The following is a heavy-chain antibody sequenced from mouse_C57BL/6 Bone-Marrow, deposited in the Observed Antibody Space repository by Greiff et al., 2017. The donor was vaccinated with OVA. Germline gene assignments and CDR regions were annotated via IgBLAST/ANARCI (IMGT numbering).Heavy chain of an antibody. V-gene: IGHV1-74*01. J-gene: IGHJ3*01. CDR3: ATYDGYLAWFAY. CDR1: GYTFTSYW. D-gene: IGHD2-3*01. Sequence: QVQLKQPGAELVKPGASVKVSFKASGYTFTSYWMHWVKQRPGQGLEWIGRIHPSDSDTNYNQKFKGKATLTVDKSSSTAYMQLSSLTSEDSAVYYCATYDGYLAWFAYWGQGTLVTVSA. CDR2: IHPSDSDT.